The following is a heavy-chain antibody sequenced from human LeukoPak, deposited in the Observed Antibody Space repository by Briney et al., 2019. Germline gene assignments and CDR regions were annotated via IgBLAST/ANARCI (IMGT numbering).Heavy chain of an antibody. J-gene: IGHJ3*02. V-gene: IGHV1-69*05. Sequence: ASVKVSCKASGGTFSSCAISWVRQAPGQGLEWMGGIIPIFGTANYAQKFQGRVTITTDESTSTAYMELSSLRSEDTAVYYCARAKYYDFWSGHSLGAFDIWGQGTMVTVSS. CDR3: ARAKYYDFWSGHSLGAFDI. CDR2: IIPIFGTA. CDR1: GGTFSSCA. D-gene: IGHD3-3*01.